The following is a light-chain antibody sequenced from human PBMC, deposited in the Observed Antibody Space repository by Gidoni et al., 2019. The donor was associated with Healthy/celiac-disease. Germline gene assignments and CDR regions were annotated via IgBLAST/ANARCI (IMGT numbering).Light chain of an antibody. J-gene: IGKJ1*01. CDR3: QQYGSSLTWT. CDR1: QRVSSSY. CDR2: GAS. V-gene: IGKV3-20*01. Sequence: EIVLTQSPGTLSLSPGERATLSCRASQRVSSSYLAWYQQKPGQAPRLLIYGASSRATGSPDRFSGSGSGTDFTLTISRLEPEDVAVYYCQQYGSSLTWTFGQGTKVEIK.